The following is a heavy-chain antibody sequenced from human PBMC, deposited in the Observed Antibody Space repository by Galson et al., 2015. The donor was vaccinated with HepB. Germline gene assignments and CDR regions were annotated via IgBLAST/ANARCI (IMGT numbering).Heavy chain of an antibody. CDR2: ISGSGGST. CDR3: AREDEQLERLYSGPFDY. J-gene: IGHJ4*02. V-gene: IGHV3-23*01. CDR1: GFTFSSYA. Sequence: SLRLSCAASGFTFSSYAMSWVRQAPGKGLEWVSAISGSGGSTYYADSVKGRFTISRDNSKNTLYLQMNSLRAEDTAVYYCAREDEQLERLYSGPFDYWGQGTLVTVSS. D-gene: IGHD1-1*01.